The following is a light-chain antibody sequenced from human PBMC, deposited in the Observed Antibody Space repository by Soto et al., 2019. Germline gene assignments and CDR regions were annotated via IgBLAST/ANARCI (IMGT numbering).Light chain of an antibody. Sequence: QSVLTQPPSASGSPGQSVTISCTGTSSDIGGYKFVSWYQQHPGKAPKLMIYEVSKRPSGVPDRFSGAKSGNTASLTVSGRQSNDEDDYYCSSYAGSNNVLFGGGTKVTVL. J-gene: IGLJ2*01. CDR2: EVS. CDR3: SSYAGSNNVL. CDR1: SSDIGGYKF. V-gene: IGLV2-8*01.